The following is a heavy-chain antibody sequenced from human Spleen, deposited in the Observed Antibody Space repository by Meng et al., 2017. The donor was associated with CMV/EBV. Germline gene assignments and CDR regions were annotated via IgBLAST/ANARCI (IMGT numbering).Heavy chain of an antibody. CDR3: ARDLNDAHGMDV. CDR2: ISRSSTSI. Sequence: GGSLRLSCAASGFTFSSYEMNWVRQAPGKGLEWVSYISRSSTSIYYADSVKGRFTISRDNAKNSLFLQMNSLRAEDTAVYYCARDLNDAHGMDVWGQGTTVTVSS. D-gene: IGHD1-1*01. CDR1: GFTFSSYE. J-gene: IGHJ6*02. V-gene: IGHV3-48*03.